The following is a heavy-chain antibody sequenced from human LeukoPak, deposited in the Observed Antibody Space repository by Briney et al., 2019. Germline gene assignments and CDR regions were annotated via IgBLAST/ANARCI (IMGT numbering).Heavy chain of an antibody. CDR2: INPNSGGT. CDR3: ARGTSYYDFWSGYPRDYYYYYMDV. J-gene: IGHJ6*03. Sequence: GASVKVSCTASGYTSTGYYMHWVRQAPGQGLEWMGWINPNSGGTNYAQKFQGRVTTTRDTSISTAYMGLSRLRSDDTAVYYCARGTSYYDFWSGYPRDYYYYYMDVWGKGTTVTVSS. CDR1: GYTSTGYY. D-gene: IGHD3-3*01. V-gene: IGHV1-2*02.